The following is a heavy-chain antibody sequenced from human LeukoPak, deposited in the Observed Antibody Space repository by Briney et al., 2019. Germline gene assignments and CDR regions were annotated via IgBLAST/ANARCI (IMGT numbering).Heavy chain of an antibody. Sequence: GRSLRLSCAASGFTFSSYAMSWVRQAPGKGLEWVSAISGSGGSTYYADSVKGRFTISRDNSKNTLYLQMNSLRAEDTAVYYCAKDYARSGSYYGGDYWGQGTLVTVSS. V-gene: IGHV3-23*01. CDR1: GFTFSSYA. J-gene: IGHJ4*02. CDR3: AKDYARSGSYYGGDY. CDR2: ISGSGGST. D-gene: IGHD1-26*01.